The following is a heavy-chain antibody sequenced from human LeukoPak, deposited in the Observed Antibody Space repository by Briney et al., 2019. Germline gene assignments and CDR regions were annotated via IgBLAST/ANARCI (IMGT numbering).Heavy chain of an antibody. CDR2: ISGSGGST. CDR1: GFTFSSYA. V-gene: IGHV3-23*01. D-gene: IGHD6-19*01. CDR3: AKVRLRGGWYWDY. Sequence: GGSLRLSCAASGFTFSSYAMSWVRQAPGKGLEWVSAISGSGGSTYYADSVKGRFTISRDNPKNTLYLQMNSLRAEDTAVYYCAKVRLRGGWYWDYWGQGTLVTVSS. J-gene: IGHJ4*02.